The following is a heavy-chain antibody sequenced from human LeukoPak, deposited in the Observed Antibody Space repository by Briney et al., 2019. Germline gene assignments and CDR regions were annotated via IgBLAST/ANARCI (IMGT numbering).Heavy chain of an antibody. D-gene: IGHD3-10*01. CDR1: GYTFTRYA. CDR2: INTNTGNP. Sequence: GASVKVSCKASGYTFTRYAMNWVRQAPGQGPEWMGWINTNTGNPTYVQGFTGRFVFSLDTSVSTAYLQISGLKAEGTAVYFCTRGEVHAFDIWGQGTMVTVSS. V-gene: IGHV7-4-1*02. J-gene: IGHJ3*02. CDR3: TRGEVHAFDI.